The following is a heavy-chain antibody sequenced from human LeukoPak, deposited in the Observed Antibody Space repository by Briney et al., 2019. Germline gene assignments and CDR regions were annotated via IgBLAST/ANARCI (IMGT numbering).Heavy chain of an antibody. CDR1: GYTFTSYD. J-gene: IGHJ4*02. CDR2: MNPNSGNT. V-gene: IGHV1-8*01. D-gene: IGHD6-13*01. Sequence: GASVKVSCKASGYTFTSYDINWVRQATGQGLEWMGWMNPNSGNTGYAQKFQGRVTMTRNTSISTAYMELSSLRSEDTAVYYCARGGPAAGLSDFDYWGQGTLVTVSS. CDR3: ARGGPAAGLSDFDY.